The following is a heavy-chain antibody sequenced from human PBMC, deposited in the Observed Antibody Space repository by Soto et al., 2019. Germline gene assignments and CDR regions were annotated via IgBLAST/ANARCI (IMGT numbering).Heavy chain of an antibody. Sequence: PVGSLRLSCGASGFTFSNFAMTWVRQAPGKGLEWVSGINAGGGKTYYADSVRGRLTISRDNSRNTLYLQMNSLRADDTAVYYCAKVILGGMDLCGQGTSVTVSS. CDR2: INAGGGKT. J-gene: IGHJ6*02. D-gene: IGHD7-27*01. CDR3: AKVILGGMDL. V-gene: IGHV3-23*01. CDR1: GFTFSNFA.